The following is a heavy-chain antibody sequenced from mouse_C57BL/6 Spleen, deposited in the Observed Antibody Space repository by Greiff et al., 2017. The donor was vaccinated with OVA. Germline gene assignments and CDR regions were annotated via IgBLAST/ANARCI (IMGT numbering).Heavy chain of an antibody. CDR1: GYTFTDYN. V-gene: IGHV1-18*01. CDR2: INPNNGGT. Sequence: VQLKESGPELVKPGASVKIPCKASGYTFTDYNMDWVKQSHGKSLEWIGDINPNNGGTIYNQKFKGKATLTVDKSSSTAYMELRSLTSEDTAVYYCARREHYYGSSYWYFDVWGTGTTVTVSS. J-gene: IGHJ1*03. D-gene: IGHD1-1*01. CDR3: ARREHYYGSSYWYFDV.